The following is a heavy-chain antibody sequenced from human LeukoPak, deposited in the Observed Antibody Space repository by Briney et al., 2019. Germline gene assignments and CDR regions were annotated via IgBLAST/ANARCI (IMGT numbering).Heavy chain of an antibody. CDR3: AKFPRLSDAIDI. J-gene: IGHJ3*02. D-gene: IGHD6-25*01. CDR2: INANSGGT. Sequence: ASVKVSCKASGYTFTAYHMHWVRQAPGQGLEWMGWINANSGGTNYAQKFQGRVTMTRDTSISTAYMELSRLTSDDTAVYYCAKFPRLSDAIDIWGQGTMVTVSS. CDR1: GYTFTAYH. V-gene: IGHV1-2*02.